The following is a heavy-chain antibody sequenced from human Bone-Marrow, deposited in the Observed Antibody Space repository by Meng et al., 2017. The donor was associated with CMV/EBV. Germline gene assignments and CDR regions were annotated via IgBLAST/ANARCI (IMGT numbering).Heavy chain of an antibody. CDR3: ARGVAVADYYYGMDV. Sequence: SVKVSCKASGGTFSSYAISWVRQAPGQGLEWMGGIIPIFGTANYAQKFQGRVTITTDESTSTAYMELSSLRSEDTAVYYCARGVAVADYYYGMDVWGLGTTVTVSS. D-gene: IGHD6-19*01. J-gene: IGHJ6*02. CDR2: IIPIFGTA. CDR1: GGTFSSYA. V-gene: IGHV1-69*05.